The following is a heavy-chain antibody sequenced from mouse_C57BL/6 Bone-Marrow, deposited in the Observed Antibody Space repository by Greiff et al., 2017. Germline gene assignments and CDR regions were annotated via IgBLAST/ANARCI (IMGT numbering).Heavy chain of an antibody. J-gene: IGHJ2*01. CDR1: GYTFTSYW. D-gene: IGHD1-1*01. CDR2: IDPSDSYT. V-gene: IGHV1-69*01. Sequence: QVQLQQPGAELVMPGASVKLSCKASGYTFTSYWMHWVKQRPGQGLEWIGEIDPSDSYTKDNQKFKGKSTLTVDKSSSTAYMQLSSLTSEDSAVYYCAISITTVVDYWGQGTTLTVSS. CDR3: AISITTVVDY.